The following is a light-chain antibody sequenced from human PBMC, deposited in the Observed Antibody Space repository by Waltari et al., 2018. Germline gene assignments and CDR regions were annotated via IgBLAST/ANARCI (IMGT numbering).Light chain of an antibody. CDR2: DTT. CDR3: SSYASSNFLV. J-gene: IGLJ3*02. V-gene: IGLV2-14*03. Sequence: QSALSQPASVSGSPGQSITISCTRARSDGGCFNCVSWYQQNPGKAPKLLIFDTTMRPSVFSIRFSGSSSGNTASLTTSGLKAEDEADYYCSSYASSNFLVFGGGTKVTVL. CDR1: RSDGGCFNC.